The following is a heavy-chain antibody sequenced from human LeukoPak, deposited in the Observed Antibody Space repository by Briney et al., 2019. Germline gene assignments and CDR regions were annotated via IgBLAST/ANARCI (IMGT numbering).Heavy chain of an antibody. D-gene: IGHD3-3*01. CDR1: GGSISGYY. CDR2: IYTSGST. V-gene: IGHV4-4*07. J-gene: IGHJ4*02. CDR3: ARGRFLEWFDY. Sequence: PSETLSLTCTVSGGSISGYYWSWIRQPAGKGLEWIGRIYTSGSTNYNPPLKSRVTMSVDTSKNQFSLKLSSVTAADTAVYYCARGRFLEWFDYWGQGTLVTVSS.